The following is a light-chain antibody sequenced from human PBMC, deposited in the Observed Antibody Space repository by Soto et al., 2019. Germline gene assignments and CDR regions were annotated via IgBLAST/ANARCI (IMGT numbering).Light chain of an antibody. CDR2: EVS. CDR1: SSDVGGYNY. Sequence: QSVLKQTSCVSVSPGQWITICCTGTSSDVGGYNYVSWYQQRPGKAPKLMIYEVSNRPAGVSNRFSGSKSGNTASLTISGLQAEEQADHYCSSYTSSTNYVFGPGTKVTVL. J-gene: IGLJ1*01. CDR3: SSYTSSTNYV. V-gene: IGLV2-14*01.